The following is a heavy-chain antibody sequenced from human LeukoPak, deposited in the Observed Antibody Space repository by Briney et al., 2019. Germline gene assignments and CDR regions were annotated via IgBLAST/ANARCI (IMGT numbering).Heavy chain of an antibody. CDR3: ARLWIQLPTD. J-gene: IGHJ4*02. CDR2: INTNTGNP. CDR1: GYTFTGYY. Sequence: GASVKVSCKASGYTFTGYYMHWVRQAPGQGLEWMGWINTNTGNPTYAQGFTGRFVFSLDTSVSTAYLQISSLKAEDTAVYYCARLWIQLPTDWGQGTLVTVSS. D-gene: IGHD5-18*01. V-gene: IGHV7-4-1*02.